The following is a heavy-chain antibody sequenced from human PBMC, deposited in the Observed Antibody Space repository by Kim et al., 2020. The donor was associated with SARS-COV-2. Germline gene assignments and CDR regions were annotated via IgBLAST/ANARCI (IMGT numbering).Heavy chain of an antibody. CDR1: GGSISSSSYY. Sequence: SETLSLTCTVSGGSISSSSYYWGWIRQPPGNGLEWIGSIYYSGSTYYNPSLKSRVTISVDTSKNQFSLKLSSVTAADTPVYYCASPGLTYYYDSSGYYY. CDR2: IYYSGST. D-gene: IGHD3-22*01. J-gene: IGHJ6*01. CDR3: ASPGLTYYYDSSGYYY. V-gene: IGHV4-39*01.